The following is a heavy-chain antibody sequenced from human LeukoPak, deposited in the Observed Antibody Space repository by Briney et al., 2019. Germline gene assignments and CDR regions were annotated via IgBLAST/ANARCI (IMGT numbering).Heavy chain of an antibody. Sequence: ASVKVSCKASGYTFSGYYIHWVRQAPAQGVEWMVWINPNSGGTNSAQKFQGRVTMTRDTSISTAYMELSRLRYADTAIYYCAKVGETDNIDYWGQGTLVTVSS. CDR1: GYTFSGYY. CDR3: AKVGETDNIDY. J-gene: IGHJ4*02. V-gene: IGHV1-2*02. CDR2: INPNSGGT. D-gene: IGHD2-21*01.